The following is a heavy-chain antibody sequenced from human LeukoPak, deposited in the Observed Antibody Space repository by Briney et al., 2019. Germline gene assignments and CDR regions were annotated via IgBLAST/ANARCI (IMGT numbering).Heavy chain of an antibody. CDR2: INLNSGGT. CDR3: ARVAGGDWYYFDF. D-gene: IGHD2-21*02. V-gene: IGHV1-2*02. CDR1: GYTFTAYY. Sequence: ASVKVSCKASGYTFTAYYMHWVRQAPGQGLEWMGWINLNSGGTNSAQKFQGRVTMTRDTSISAAYMELSRLGSDDTAVYYCARVAGGDWYYFDFWGQGTLGTVSS. J-gene: IGHJ4*02.